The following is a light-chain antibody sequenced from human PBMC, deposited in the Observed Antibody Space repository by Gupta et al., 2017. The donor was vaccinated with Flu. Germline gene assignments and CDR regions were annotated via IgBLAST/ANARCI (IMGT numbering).Light chain of an antibody. J-gene: IGKJ1*01. CDR2: RVS. CDR3: MQADRGPWA. Sequence: DVVMTQSPVSLSVTLGQPASISCRSSETLVYSDGNTYLPWFHQRPGQSPTRLIYRVSSRGSGVPDRFSGSGSGTDFTLTISRLQAEDVGVYFCMQADRGPWAFGQGTTVEIK. CDR1: ETLVYSDGNTY. V-gene: IGKV2-30*01.